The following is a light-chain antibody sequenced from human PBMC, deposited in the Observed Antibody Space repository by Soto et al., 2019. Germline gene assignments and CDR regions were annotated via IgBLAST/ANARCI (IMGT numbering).Light chain of an antibody. CDR1: TSNIGTNY. CDR2: RNN. CDR3: AGRGRNSSLPSG. V-gene: IGLV1-47*01. Sequence: TISCSGSTSNIGTNYVYWYHQLPGTAPKLLISRNNQRPSGVPDRFSGSKSGTSASLAISGLRSEDEGDYFFAGRGRNSSLPSGFG. J-gene: IGLJ6*01.